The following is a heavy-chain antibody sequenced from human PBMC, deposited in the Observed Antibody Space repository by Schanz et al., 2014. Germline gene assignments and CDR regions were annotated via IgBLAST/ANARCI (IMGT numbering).Heavy chain of an antibody. CDR2: IWFDGNNK. D-gene: IGHD3-3*01. Sequence: QVLLVESGGGLVKPGGSLRLSCSASGFTFSDSFMSWIRQAPGKGLEWVAVIWFDGNNKYYADSVKGRFTISRDNAKSSLYLQMNSLRDEDTAVYYCAATTILADWGQGTLVAVSS. CDR3: AATTILAD. J-gene: IGHJ4*02. CDR1: GFTFSDSF. V-gene: IGHV3-33*08.